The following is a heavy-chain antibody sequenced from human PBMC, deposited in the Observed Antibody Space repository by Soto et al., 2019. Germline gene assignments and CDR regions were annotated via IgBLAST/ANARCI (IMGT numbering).Heavy chain of an antibody. D-gene: IGHD3-3*01. V-gene: IGHV3-73*01. J-gene: IGHJ3*02. CDR2: IRSKANSYAT. CDR3: TRHRSRLWSGYSGDAFDI. CDR1: GFTFSGSA. Sequence: GGALRLSCAASGFTFSGSAMHWVRQASGKGLEWVGRIRSKANSYATAYAASVKGRFTISRDDSKNTAYLQMNSLKTEDTAVYYCTRHRSRLWSGYSGDAFDIWGQGTMVTVSS.